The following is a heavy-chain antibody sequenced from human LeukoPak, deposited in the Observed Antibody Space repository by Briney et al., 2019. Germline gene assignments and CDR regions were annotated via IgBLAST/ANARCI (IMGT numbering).Heavy chain of an antibody. Sequence: SETLSLTCTVSGVSINTYFWSWIRQPPGKGLEWIGYVYYNGITNYNPSLKSRVTISVDTSKNQFSLKLSSVTAADTAVYYCATDNSYGSGSYYTWGQGTLVTVSS. CDR1: GVSINTYF. CDR3: ATDNSYGSGSYYT. CDR2: VYYNGIT. D-gene: IGHD3-10*01. V-gene: IGHV4-59*01. J-gene: IGHJ4*02.